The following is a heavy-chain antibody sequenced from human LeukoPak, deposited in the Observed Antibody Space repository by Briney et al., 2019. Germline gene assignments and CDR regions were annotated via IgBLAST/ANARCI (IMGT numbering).Heavy chain of an antibody. CDR1: GYSFTSYW. CDR3: ARLIYGSGSYYYEIRDY. Sequence: GESLKISCKGSGYSFTSYWIGWVRQMPGKGLEWMGIIYPGDSDTRYSPSFQGQVAISADKSISTAYLQWSSLKASDTAMYYCARLIYGSGSYYYEIRDYWGQGTLVTVSS. CDR2: IYPGDSDT. J-gene: IGHJ4*02. V-gene: IGHV5-51*01. D-gene: IGHD3-10*01.